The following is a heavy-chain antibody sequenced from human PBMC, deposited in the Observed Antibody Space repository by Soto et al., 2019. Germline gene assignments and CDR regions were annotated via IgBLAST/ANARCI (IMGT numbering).Heavy chain of an antibody. V-gene: IGHV4-34*01. CDR3: RGGSGSQPPYYYYGMDV. Sequence: PSETLSLTCAVYGGPFSGYYWSWIRQPPGKGLEWIGEINHSGSTNYNPSLKSRVTISVDTSKNQFSLKLSSVTAADTAVYYCRGGSGSQPPYYYYGMDVWGQGTTVTVSS. D-gene: IGHD3-10*01. J-gene: IGHJ6*02. CDR2: INHSGST. CDR1: GGPFSGYY.